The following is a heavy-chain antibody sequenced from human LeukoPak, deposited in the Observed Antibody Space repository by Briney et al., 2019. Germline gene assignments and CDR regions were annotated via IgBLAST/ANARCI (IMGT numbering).Heavy chain of an antibody. CDR3: ARITPWIQYQEYGLDV. J-gene: IGHJ6*02. Sequence: GGSLRLSCAASGFTFSSYGMHWVRQAPGKGLEWVSSISSSSSHIYYADSVKGRFTISRDNAKNSLYLQMTSLRAGDTAVYYCARITPWIQYQEYGLDVWGQGTTVTVSS. CDR1: GFTFSSYG. CDR2: ISSSSSHI. D-gene: IGHD5-18*01. V-gene: IGHV3-21*01.